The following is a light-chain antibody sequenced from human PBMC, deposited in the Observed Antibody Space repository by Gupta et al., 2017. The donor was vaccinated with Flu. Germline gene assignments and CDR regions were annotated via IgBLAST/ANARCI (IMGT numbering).Light chain of an antibody. CDR2: DAF. J-gene: IGKJ4*01. CDR3: QQRTTGVT. V-gene: IGKV3-11*01. CDR1: QSVGSS. Sequence: EIVLTQSPATLSLSPGERATLSCRASQSVGSSLAWYQQKPGQAPRLLIYDAFNRATGIPARFSGSGSGTDFTLTINTLEPEDFAVYYCQQRTTGVTFGGGTKVEIK.